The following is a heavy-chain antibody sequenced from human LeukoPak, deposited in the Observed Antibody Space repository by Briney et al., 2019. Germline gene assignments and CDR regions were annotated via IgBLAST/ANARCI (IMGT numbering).Heavy chain of an antibody. CDR2: ISWNSGSI. CDR1: GFTFDDYA. J-gene: IGHJ4*02. D-gene: IGHD6-19*01. V-gene: IGHV3-9*01. CDR3: AKGSIAAVAGYFFDY. Sequence: GRSLRLSCAASGFTFDDYAMHWVRQVPGKGLEWVSGISWNSGSIGYADSVKGRFTISRDNAKNSLYLQMNSLRAEDTALYYCAKGSIAAVAGYFFDYWGQGTLVTVSS.